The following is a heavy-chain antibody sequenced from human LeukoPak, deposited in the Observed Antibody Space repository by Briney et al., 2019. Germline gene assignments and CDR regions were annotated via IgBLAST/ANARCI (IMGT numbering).Heavy chain of an antibody. CDR1: GGSISSSSYY. CDR2: IYYSGST. V-gene: IGHV4-39*07. CDR3: ASEANDGSGYYY. J-gene: IGHJ4*02. D-gene: IGHD3-22*01. Sequence: SETLSLTCTVSGGSISSSSYYWGWIRQPPGKGLEWIGSIYYSGSTYYNPSLKSRVTISVDTSKNQFSLKLSSVTAADTAVYYCASEANDGSGYYYWGQGTLVTVSS.